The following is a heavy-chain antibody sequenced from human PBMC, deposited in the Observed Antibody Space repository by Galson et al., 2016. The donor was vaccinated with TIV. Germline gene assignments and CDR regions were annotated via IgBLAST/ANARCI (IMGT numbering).Heavy chain of an antibody. CDR1: GFIFTDYY. CDR3: ARHYGSGSQFYYYNGMDV. Sequence: SLRLSCAVSGFIFTDYYMNWIRQTPGKGLEWVSYISNGGTITYYADSVKGRFTISRDNAVNSVSLQMNSLRAEDTAVYYCARHYGSGSQFYYYNGMDVWGQGTTVTVSS. J-gene: IGHJ6*02. CDR2: ISNGGTIT. D-gene: IGHD3-10*01. V-gene: IGHV3-11*04.